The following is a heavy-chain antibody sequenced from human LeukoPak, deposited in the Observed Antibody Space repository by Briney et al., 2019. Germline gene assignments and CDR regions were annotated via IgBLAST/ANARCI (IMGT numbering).Heavy chain of an antibody. CDR1: GGSISSGDYY. Sequence: SETLSLTCTVSGGSISSGDYYWSWIRQPPGKGLEWIGYIYYSGSTYYNPSLKSRVTISVDTSKNQFSLKLSSVTAADTAVYYCASDSSGYWYFDLWGRGTLVTVSS. D-gene: IGHD3-22*01. V-gene: IGHV4-30-4*01. CDR3: ASDSSGYWYFDL. CDR2: IYYSGST. J-gene: IGHJ2*01.